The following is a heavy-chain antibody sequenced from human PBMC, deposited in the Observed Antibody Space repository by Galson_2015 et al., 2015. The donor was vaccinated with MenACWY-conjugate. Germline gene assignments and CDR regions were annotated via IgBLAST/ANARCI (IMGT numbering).Heavy chain of an antibody. J-gene: IGHJ4*02. CDR2: IYYSGST. Sequence: GGSVSSSSYYWGWIRQPPGKGLEWIGSIYYSGSTNYDPSLKSRVTISVDTSKNRFSLKLSSVTAADTAVYYCARHHYGSGSYYYDVIDYWGQGTLVTVSS. CDR3: ARHHYGSGSYYYDVIDY. D-gene: IGHD3-10*01. V-gene: IGHV4-39*01. CDR1: GGSVSSSSYY.